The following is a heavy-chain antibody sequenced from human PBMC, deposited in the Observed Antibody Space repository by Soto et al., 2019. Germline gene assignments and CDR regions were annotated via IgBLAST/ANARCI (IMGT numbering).Heavy chain of an antibody. CDR2: VYYSGST. CDR3: AAGTLGAVWTPLDD. D-gene: IGHD3-16*01. V-gene: IGHV4-59*12. J-gene: IGHJ4*02. CDR1: GGSFSDNY. Sequence: SETLSLTCDVSGGSFSDNYWTWIRQVPGRGLEWIGYVYYSGSTNYNPSLKSRVTISVDASKQQFSLKLTSVTAADTALYYCAAGTLGAVWTPLDDWGQGILVTVSS.